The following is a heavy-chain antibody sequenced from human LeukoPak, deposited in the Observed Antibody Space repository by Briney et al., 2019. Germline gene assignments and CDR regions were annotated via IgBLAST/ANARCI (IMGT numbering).Heavy chain of an antibody. Sequence: GGSLRLSCAASGFTFSSYGMHWVRQAPGKGLEWVAVIWYDGSNKYYADSVKGRFTISRDNSKNTLYLQMNSLRAEDTAVYYCARGGDILTGYFGPGEYYFDYWGQGTLVTVSS. V-gene: IGHV3-33*01. CDR1: GFTFSSYG. CDR2: IWYDGSNK. J-gene: IGHJ4*02. CDR3: ARGGDILTGYFGPGEYYFDY. D-gene: IGHD3-9*01.